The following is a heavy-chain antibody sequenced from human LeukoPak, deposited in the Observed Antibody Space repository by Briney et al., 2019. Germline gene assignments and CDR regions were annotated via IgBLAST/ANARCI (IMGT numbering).Heavy chain of an antibody. CDR1: GYTFTGYY. CDR3: ASEKDYYDSTAPFDY. V-gene: IGHV1-46*03. J-gene: IGHJ4*02. D-gene: IGHD3-22*01. Sequence: ASVKVSCKASGYTFTGYYMRWVRQAPGQRLEWVGIINTRSGSTSYAQKFQGRVTMTRDTSTSTVYMELSSLRSEDTAVYYCASEKDYYDSTAPFDYWGQGTLVTVSS. CDR2: INTRSGST.